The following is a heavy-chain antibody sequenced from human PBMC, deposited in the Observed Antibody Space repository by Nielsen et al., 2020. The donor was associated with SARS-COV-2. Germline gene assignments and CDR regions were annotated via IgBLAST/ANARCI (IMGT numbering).Heavy chain of an antibody. V-gene: IGHV3-30*18. CDR2: ISYDGSNK. J-gene: IGHJ4*02. CDR3: AKYTGYDLFDY. D-gene: IGHD5-12*01. Sequence: GESLKISCAASGFTFSSYGMHWVRQAPGKGLEWVAVISYDGSNKYYADSVKGRFTISRDNSKNTLYLQMNSLRAEDTAVYYCAKYTGYDLFDYWGQGTLVTVSS. CDR1: GFTFSSYG.